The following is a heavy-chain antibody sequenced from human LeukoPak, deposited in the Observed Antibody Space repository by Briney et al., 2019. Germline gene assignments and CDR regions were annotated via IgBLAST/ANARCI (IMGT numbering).Heavy chain of an antibody. Sequence: PGGSLRLSCAASGFTFSSYSMNWVRQAPGKGLEWVSYISSSSSTIYYADSVKGRFTISRDNAKNSLYLQMNSLRDEDTAVYYCARGRYYDSSGQGEDYWGQGTLVTVSS. CDR3: ARGRYYDSSGQGEDY. D-gene: IGHD3-22*01. CDR1: GFTFSSYS. J-gene: IGHJ4*02. CDR2: ISSSSSTI. V-gene: IGHV3-48*02.